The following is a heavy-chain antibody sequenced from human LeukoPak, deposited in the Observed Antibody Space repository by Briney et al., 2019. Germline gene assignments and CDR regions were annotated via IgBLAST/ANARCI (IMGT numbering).Heavy chain of an antibody. CDR1: GGTFSSYA. J-gene: IGHJ4*02. Sequence: SVKVSCKASGGTFSSYAISWVRQAPGQGLEWMGGIIPIFGTANYAQKFQGRVTITTDESTSTAYMELSSLRSEDTAVYYCARGVLVPAAAYYFDYWGQGTLVIVST. D-gene: IGHD2-2*01. CDR3: ARGVLVPAAAYYFDY. CDR2: IIPIFGTA. V-gene: IGHV1-69*05.